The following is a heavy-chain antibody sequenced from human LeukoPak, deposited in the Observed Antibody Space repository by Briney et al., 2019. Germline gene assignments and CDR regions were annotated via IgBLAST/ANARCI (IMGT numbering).Heavy chain of an antibody. CDR3: ARDLEYKPDY. Sequence: GGSLRLSCAASGFTFSNSWMHWVRQAPGKGLMWVSLITGDGSTTSYADSVKGRFTISRDNAKNTLYLQVNSLRAEDTAVYYCARDLEYKPDYWGQGTLVTVSS. CDR2: ITGDGSTT. V-gene: IGHV3-74*01. D-gene: IGHD6-6*01. CDR1: GFTFSNSW. J-gene: IGHJ4*02.